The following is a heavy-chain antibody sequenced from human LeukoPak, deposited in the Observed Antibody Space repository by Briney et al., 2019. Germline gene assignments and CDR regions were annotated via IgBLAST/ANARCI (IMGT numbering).Heavy chain of an antibody. CDR3: AREDKDAFDI. Sequence: GGSLRLXCAASGFTFSSYEMNWIRQAPGKGLEWVSYISSSGSLIFYADSVRGRFTISRDNARNSLYLQMNSLRAEDTAVYYCAREDKDAFDIWGQGTMVTVSS. CDR1: GFTFSSYE. J-gene: IGHJ3*02. V-gene: IGHV3-48*03. CDR2: ISSSGSLI.